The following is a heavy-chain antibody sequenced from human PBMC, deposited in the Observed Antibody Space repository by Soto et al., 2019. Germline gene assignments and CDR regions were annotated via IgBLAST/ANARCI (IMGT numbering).Heavy chain of an antibody. CDR2: INHNGGT. CDR3: VGGYSAVGAY. V-gene: IGHV4-34*01. J-gene: IGHJ4*02. Sequence: PSETLSLTCAVFGGSFSGYYWSWIRQPPGKGLEWIGEINHNGGTSYNPSLKSRVSISVDTSKNQFSLKLSSVTAADTAVYYCVGGYSAVGAYWGQGTLVTVSS. CDR1: GGSFSGYY. D-gene: IGHD2-21*01.